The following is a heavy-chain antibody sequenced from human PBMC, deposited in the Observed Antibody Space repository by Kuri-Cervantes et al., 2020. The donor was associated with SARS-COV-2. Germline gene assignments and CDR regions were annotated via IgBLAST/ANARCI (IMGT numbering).Heavy chain of an antibody. V-gene: IGHV3-7*01. D-gene: IGHD7-27*01. Sequence: GGSVGLSCAASGFTFSSYGMHWVRQAPGKGLEWVANIKQDGSEKYYADSVKGRFTINRDNAKNSLYLQMNSLRAEDTAVYYCAKDGDADYYYLDVWGKGTTVTVSS. CDR3: AKDGDADYYYLDV. CDR1: GFTFSSYG. J-gene: IGHJ6*03. CDR2: IKQDGSEK.